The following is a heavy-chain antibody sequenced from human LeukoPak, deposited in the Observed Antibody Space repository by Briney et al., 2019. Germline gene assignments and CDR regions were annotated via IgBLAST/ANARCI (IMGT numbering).Heavy chain of an antibody. CDR3: SDPPTGL. D-gene: IGHD4-17*01. CDR2: NKNKADGGTT. Sequence: GVTLRLSCAASGFIYTNAWVSWVRQPPTRGLESHGRNKNKADGGTTKNATTGKDRFATPRDDSNKTLYLQTASLKSEDTAVYYCSDPPTGLWGQGTLVTVSS. J-gene: IGHJ4*02. CDR1: GFIYTNAW. V-gene: IGHV3-15*01.